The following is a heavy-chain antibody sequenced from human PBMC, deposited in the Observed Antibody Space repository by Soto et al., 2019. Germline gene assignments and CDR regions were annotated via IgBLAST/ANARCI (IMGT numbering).Heavy chain of an antibody. CDR1: GYTFSRYG. V-gene: IGHV1-18*01. CDR3: AVNPSQAPLH. J-gene: IGHJ4*02. CDR2: ISGYNGNT. D-gene: IGHD2-15*01. Sequence: ASVKVSCKTSGYTFSRYGISWVRQAPGQGLEWMGWISGYNGNTNYAQKFQGRVTMTRDTSASTAYMELRSLRSEDTAVYYCAVNPSQAPLHWGQGTLVTVSS.